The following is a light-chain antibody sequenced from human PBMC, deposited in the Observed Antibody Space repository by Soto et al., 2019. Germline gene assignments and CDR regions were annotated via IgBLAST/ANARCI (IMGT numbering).Light chain of an antibody. V-gene: IGLV1-44*01. Sequence: QSVLSQPPSASGTPGQRVTISCSGSTSNIGSNTVSWYQQLPQRAPKLLIFSNDQRPSGVPDRFSGSKSGTSASLAISGLQSEDEAEHFCATWADGLSSYVFGTGTKVTVL. CDR3: ATWADGLSSYV. CDR1: TSNIGSNT. CDR2: SND. J-gene: IGLJ1*01.